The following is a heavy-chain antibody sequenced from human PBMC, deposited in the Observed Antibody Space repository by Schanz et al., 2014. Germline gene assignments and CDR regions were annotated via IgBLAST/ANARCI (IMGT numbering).Heavy chain of an antibody. CDR2: IGTAGDT. CDR3: ARPRFDYGEVDY. CDR1: GFSIRNHD. J-gene: IGHJ4*02. V-gene: IGHV3-13*04. D-gene: IGHD4-17*01. Sequence: EVQLVESGGGLVQPGGSLRLSCAASGFSIRNHDMHWVRQATGAGLEWVSAIGTAGDTFYLDSVKGRFTISRENAKKTLSLQMISLRAEDTAVYYCARPRFDYGEVDYWGQGTLVTVSS.